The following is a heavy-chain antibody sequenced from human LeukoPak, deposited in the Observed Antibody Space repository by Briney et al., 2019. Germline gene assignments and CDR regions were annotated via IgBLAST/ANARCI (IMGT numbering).Heavy chain of an antibody. J-gene: IGHJ4*02. CDR1: GFPFSSYG. D-gene: IGHD6-25*01. V-gene: IGHV3-33*01. CDR3: ARDLSAAFDF. CDR2: LVYDARS. Sequence: GGSLRLSCAASGFPFSSYGMHWVRQAPGKGLEWVARLVYDARSDYANSVKGRFSISRDDSKNTLFLDMSNLRVEDTALYYCARDLSAAFDFWGQGVLVPVSS.